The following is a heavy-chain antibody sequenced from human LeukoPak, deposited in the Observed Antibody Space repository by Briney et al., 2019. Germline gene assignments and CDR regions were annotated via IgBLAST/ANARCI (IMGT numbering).Heavy chain of an antibody. CDR3: AGRHCSGGGCYFAGADPFDY. Sequence: GGSLRLSCAASEFTFSSYSMNWVRQAPGKGLEWVSVIYSGGNIYYIESVKGRFTISRDTSKNTLYLQMNSLRAEDTAVYFCAGRHCSGGGCYFAGADPFDYWGQGTLVTVSS. CDR2: IYSGGNI. D-gene: IGHD2-15*01. J-gene: IGHJ4*02. V-gene: IGHV3-53*01. CDR1: EFTFSSYS.